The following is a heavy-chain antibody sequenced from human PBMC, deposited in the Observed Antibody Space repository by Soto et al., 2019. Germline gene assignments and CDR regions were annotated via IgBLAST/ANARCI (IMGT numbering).Heavy chain of an antibody. CDR1: GFTFRTYW. CDR3: ARDGSTSWYSYDYHGMDV. V-gene: IGHV3-7*05. Sequence: EVQLVESGGGLVQPGGSLRLSCAASGFTFRTYWLSWVRQVPGKGLEWVANINLDGSEKNYVDSVKGRFTISRDNARNSSYLHMSSLRAEDTALYYCARDGSTSWYSYDYHGMDVWGQGTTVTVSS. CDR2: INLDGSEK. D-gene: IGHD5-18*01. J-gene: IGHJ6*02.